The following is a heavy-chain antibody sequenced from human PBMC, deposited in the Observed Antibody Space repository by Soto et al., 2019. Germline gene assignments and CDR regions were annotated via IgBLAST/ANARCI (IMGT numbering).Heavy chain of an antibody. CDR2: IYPGDSDT. CDR1: GYSFTSYW. Sequence: GESLKISCKGSGYSFTSYWIGWVRQMPGKGLEWMGIIYPGDSDTRYSPSFQGQVTISADKSISTAYLQWSSLKASDTAMYYCARSPPDIWELLSNDAFDIWGQGTMVTVSS. J-gene: IGHJ3*02. CDR3: ARSPPDIWELLSNDAFDI. D-gene: IGHD1-26*01. V-gene: IGHV5-51*01.